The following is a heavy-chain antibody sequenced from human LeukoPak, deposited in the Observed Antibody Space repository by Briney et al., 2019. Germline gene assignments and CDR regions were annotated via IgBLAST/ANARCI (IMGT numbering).Heavy chain of an antibody. CDR2: ISAYNGNT. Sequence: ASVKVSCKASGYTFTSYGISWVRQAPGQGLEWMGWISAYNGNTNYAQKLQGRVTMTTDTSTSTAYMELRSLRSDDPAVYYCATSYGSGAQIDYEDKDYYYYGMDVWGQGTTVTVSS. CDR1: GYTFTSYG. CDR3: ATSYGSGAQIDYEDKDYYYYGMDV. V-gene: IGHV1-18*01. D-gene: IGHD3-10*01. J-gene: IGHJ6*02.